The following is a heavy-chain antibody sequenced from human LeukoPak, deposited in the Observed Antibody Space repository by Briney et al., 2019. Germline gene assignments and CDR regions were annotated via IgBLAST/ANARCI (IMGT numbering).Heavy chain of an antibody. V-gene: IGHV3-23*01. Sequence: SGGSLSPPFAASGFPFKTYPMNWVRQAPGKGLEWVSGISSTGSSTYYADSVKGRFSISRDNSKNTLFLQMNSLRAEDTAVYYCARTSGYSSGSYPSWGQGTLVTVSS. CDR2: ISSTGSST. D-gene: IGHD6-19*01. CDR3: ARTSGYSSGSYPS. CDR1: GFPFKTYP. J-gene: IGHJ5*02.